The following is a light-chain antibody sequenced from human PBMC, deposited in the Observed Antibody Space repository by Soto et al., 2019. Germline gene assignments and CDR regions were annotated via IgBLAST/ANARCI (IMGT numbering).Light chain of an antibody. CDR2: WAS. CDR3: QQYYNTPWT. V-gene: IGKV4-1*01. J-gene: IGKJ1*01. CDR1: QSVLYSSNNKHY. Sequence: DIVMTQSPDSLAVSLGERATINCKSSQSVLYSSNNKHYLAWYQQKPGQPPKLLIYWASTRESGVPDRFSGSGSGTDFTLTISSLQAEDAAVYYCQQYYNTPWTFGQGTKVEIK.